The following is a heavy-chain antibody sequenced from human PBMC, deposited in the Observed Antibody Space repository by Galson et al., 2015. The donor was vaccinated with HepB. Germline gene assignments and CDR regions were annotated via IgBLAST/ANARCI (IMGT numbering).Heavy chain of an antibody. D-gene: IGHD4-17*01. CDR2: ISGSGGST. V-gene: IGHV3-23*01. Sequence: SLRLSCAASGFTFSSYAMSWVRQAPGKGLEWVSAISGSGGSTYYADSAKGRFTISRDNSKNKLYLQMNSLRAEDTAVYYCAKADYGDEEGVDYWGQGTLVTVPS. J-gene: IGHJ4*02. CDR3: AKADYGDEEGVDY. CDR1: GFTFSSYA.